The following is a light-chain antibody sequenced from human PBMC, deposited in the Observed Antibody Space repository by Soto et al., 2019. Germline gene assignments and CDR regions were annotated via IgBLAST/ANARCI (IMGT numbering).Light chain of an antibody. CDR3: QQTFSTPRT. CDR2: ETS. Sequence: DTQMTQSPSSLSASVGDRVTITCRASQNVRSYVNWYQQKPGKAPSLLIYETSTSQSGVPPRFSGDGYGTDFTLSISSLHPEDFATYYCQQTFSTPRTFGQGTTVEI. J-gene: IGKJ1*01. V-gene: IGKV1-39*01. CDR1: QNVRSY.